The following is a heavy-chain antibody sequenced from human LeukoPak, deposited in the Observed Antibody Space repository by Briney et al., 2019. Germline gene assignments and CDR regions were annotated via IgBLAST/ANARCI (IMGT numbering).Heavy chain of an antibody. CDR2: IEKDGSDK. Sequence: PGGSLRLSCAASGFTFSSYWMSWVRQAPGKGLKWVANIEKDGSDKYYVDSVKGRFTISRDNAKDSVYLQMDSLRAEDSAVYYCARSLWPEDYWGQGTLVTVSS. V-gene: IGHV3-7*01. CDR3: ARSLWPEDY. CDR1: GFTFSSYW. D-gene: IGHD2-21*01. J-gene: IGHJ4*02.